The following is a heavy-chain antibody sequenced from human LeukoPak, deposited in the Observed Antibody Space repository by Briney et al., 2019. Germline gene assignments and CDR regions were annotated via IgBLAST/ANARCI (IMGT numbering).Heavy chain of an antibody. CDR3: ARDRGDGFDY. J-gene: IGHJ4*02. V-gene: IGHV4-31*03. D-gene: IGHD3-16*01. Sequence: PSETLSLTCTVSGGSISSGGYYWSWIRQHPGKGLEWIGYIYYSGSTYYNPSLKSRVTILVDTSKNQFSLKLSSVTAADTAVYYCARDRGDGFDYWGQGTLVTVSS. CDR1: GGSISSGGYY. CDR2: IYYSGST.